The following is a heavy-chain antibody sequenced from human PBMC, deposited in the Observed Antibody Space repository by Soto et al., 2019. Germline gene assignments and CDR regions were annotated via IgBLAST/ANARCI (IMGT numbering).Heavy chain of an antibody. J-gene: IGHJ5*02. Sequence: SETLSLTCAVSGYSISSGYFWGWIRQPPGKGLAWIGSIYYSGSTYYNPSLKSRVTISVDRSKNQFSLKLSSVTAADTAVYYCARGTTTGGWNWFGPWGQGTLVTVSS. D-gene: IGHD3-16*01. CDR2: IYYSGST. V-gene: IGHV4-38-2*01. CDR3: ARGTTTGGWNWFGP. CDR1: GYSISSGYF.